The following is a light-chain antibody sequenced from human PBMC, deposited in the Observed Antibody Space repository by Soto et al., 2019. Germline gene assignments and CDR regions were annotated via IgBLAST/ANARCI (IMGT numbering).Light chain of an antibody. CDR1: QSVRSY. J-gene: IGKJ4*01. V-gene: IGKV3-11*01. CDR3: QQRSDWAGLT. Sequence: EIVLTQSPATLSLSPGERASLSCRASQSVRSYLAWYQQKPGQAPRLLIYDASNRATGIPARFSGSGSGTEFTLTISSLEREDFAVYYCQQRSDWAGLTFGGGTKVEIK. CDR2: DAS.